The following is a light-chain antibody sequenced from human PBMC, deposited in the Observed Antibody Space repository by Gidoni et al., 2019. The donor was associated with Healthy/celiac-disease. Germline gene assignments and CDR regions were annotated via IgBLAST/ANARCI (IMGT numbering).Light chain of an antibody. V-gene: IGKV3-20*01. J-gene: IGKJ1*01. Sequence: IVLTQSPGTLLLSPGERATLSCRASQSVSSSYLAWYQQKPGQAPRLLIYGASSRATGIPDRFSGSGSGTDFTLTISRLEPEDFAVYYCQQYGSSPRTFGQGTKVEIE. CDR2: GAS. CDR1: QSVSSSY. CDR3: QQYGSSPRT.